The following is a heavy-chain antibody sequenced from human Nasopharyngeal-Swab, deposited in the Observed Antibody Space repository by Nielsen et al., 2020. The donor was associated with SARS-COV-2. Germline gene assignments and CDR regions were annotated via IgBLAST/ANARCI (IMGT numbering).Heavy chain of an antibody. Sequence: GGSLRLSCAASGFTFSSYAMSWVRQAPGKGLEWVSAISGSGGSTYYADSVRGRFTISRDNSKNTLYLQMNSLRAEDTAVYYCAKDLFRQLGGGYWGQGTLVTVSS. CDR2: ISGSGGST. D-gene: IGHD3-16*01. CDR3: AKDLFRQLGGGY. CDR1: GFTFSSYA. V-gene: IGHV3-23*01. J-gene: IGHJ4*02.